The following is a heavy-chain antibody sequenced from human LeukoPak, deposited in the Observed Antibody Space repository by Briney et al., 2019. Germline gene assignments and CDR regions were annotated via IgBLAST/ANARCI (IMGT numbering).Heavy chain of an antibody. Sequence: GGSLRLSCAASGFTFSSYGMHWVRQAPGKGLEGGSFIRYDGSNEYYADSVRGRFTISRDNSKNTLYLQMNSLRSEDTAVYYCARQRGWGYSSSWTDPPNAFDIWGQGTMVTVSS. CDR3: ARQRGWGYSSSWTDPPNAFDI. J-gene: IGHJ3*02. D-gene: IGHD6-13*01. CDR1: GFTFSSYG. CDR2: IRYDGSNE. V-gene: IGHV3-30*02.